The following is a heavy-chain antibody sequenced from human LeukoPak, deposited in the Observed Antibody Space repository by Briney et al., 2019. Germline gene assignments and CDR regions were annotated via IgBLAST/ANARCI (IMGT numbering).Heavy chain of an antibody. CDR2: ISGSGGST. CDR3: AKAVYYDFWSGYFFDY. D-gene: IGHD3-3*01. CDR1: GFTFSSYA. J-gene: IGHJ4*02. Sequence: GGSLRLSCAASGFTFSSYAMSWVRQAPGKGLEWVSAISGSGGSTYYADSVKGRFTISRDNSKNTLYQQMNSLRAEDTAVYYCAKAVYYDFWSGYFFDYWGQGTLVTVSS. V-gene: IGHV3-23*01.